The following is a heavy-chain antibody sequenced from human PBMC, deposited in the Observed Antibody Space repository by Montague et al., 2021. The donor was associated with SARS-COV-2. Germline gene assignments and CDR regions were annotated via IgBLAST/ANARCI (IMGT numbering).Heavy chain of an antibody. V-gene: IGHV6-1*01. D-gene: IGHD6-19*01. J-gene: IGHJ4*02. Sequence: CAISGDSVSSNSAAWNWIRQSPSRGLEWLGRTYYRSKWYYEYAVSLKGRITTNPDTSKNQFSLQVKSMTPEDTAVYYCALAVAGRGGYDYWGQGTLVTVSS. CDR2: TYYRSKWYY. CDR1: GDSVSSNSAA. CDR3: ALAVAGRGGYDY.